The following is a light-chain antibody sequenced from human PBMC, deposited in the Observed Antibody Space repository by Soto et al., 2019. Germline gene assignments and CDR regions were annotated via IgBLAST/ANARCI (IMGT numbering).Light chain of an antibody. CDR1: QGISSY. CDR3: QQLNNYPIT. Sequence: DIQLTQSPSFLSASVGDRVTITCRASQGISSYLAWYQQKPGKAPKLLIYAASTLQSGVPSRFSGSGDGTEFTLTISSLQPEDFATYYCQQLNNYPITFGHGTRLEIK. J-gene: IGKJ5*01. V-gene: IGKV1-9*01. CDR2: AAS.